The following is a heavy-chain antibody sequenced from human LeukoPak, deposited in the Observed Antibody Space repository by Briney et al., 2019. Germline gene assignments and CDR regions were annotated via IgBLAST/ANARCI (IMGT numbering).Heavy chain of an antibody. D-gene: IGHD3-10*01. J-gene: IGHJ4*02. CDR1: GDSIISRYW. CDR2: IYHSGST. Sequence: SETLSLTCAISGDSIISRYWWSWFRQPPGRGLEWIGEIYHSGSTNYNPSLKGRASISIGMSKNDFSLILSSVTAADTAVYYCARYGSGSSDYWGQGTQVTVSS. CDR3: ARYGSGSSDY. V-gene: IGHV4-4*02.